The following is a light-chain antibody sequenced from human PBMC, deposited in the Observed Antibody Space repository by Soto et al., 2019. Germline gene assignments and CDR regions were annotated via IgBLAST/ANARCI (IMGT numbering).Light chain of an antibody. V-gene: IGKV1-5*03. CDR1: QSISYW. J-gene: IGKJ1*01. Sequence: DIQMTQSPSTLSASVGDRVTITCRASQSISYWLAWYQQKRGKAPKLLIQKASSLESGVPSRFSGSGYGTEFTLTISSMQPDDFATYDCQQYNTYSRTFGQGTTVEI. CDR3: QQYNTYSRT. CDR2: KAS.